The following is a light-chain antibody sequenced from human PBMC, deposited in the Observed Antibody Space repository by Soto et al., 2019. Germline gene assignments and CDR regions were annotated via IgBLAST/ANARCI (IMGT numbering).Light chain of an antibody. V-gene: IGLV1-40*01. CDR2: GNS. CDR1: SSNIGAGYD. Sequence: QSVLTQPPSVSGAPGQRVTISCTGSSSNIGAGYDVHWYQQLPGTAPKLLIYGNSNRPSGVPDRFSGSKSGNTASLTVSGLQAEDEADYYCSSYAGSNFYVFGTGTKLTVL. J-gene: IGLJ1*01. CDR3: SSYAGSNFYV.